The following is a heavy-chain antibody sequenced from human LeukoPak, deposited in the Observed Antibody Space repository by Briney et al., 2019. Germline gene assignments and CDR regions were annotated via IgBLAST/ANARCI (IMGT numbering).Heavy chain of an antibody. CDR3: ARHSLGDIVVDVGNPPQTVFDY. Sequence: SETLSLTCAVSGGSISNSSYYWVWIRQPPGKGLEWIGSFYYSGSTSYNPSLKSRVTMSVDTSKNQFSLRLRPVTAADTAVYYCARHSLGDIVVDVGNPPQTVFDYWGQGTLVTVSS. J-gene: IGHJ4*02. CDR2: FYYSGST. V-gene: IGHV4-39*01. CDR1: GGSISNSSYY. D-gene: IGHD2-15*01.